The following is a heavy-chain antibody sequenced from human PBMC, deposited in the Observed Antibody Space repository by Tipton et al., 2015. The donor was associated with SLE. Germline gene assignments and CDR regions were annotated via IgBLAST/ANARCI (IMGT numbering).Heavy chain of an antibody. D-gene: IGHD6-6*01. CDR3: ARDGQLVGADFDY. CDR1: GGSFSGYY. V-gene: IGHV4-34*01. Sequence: TLSLTCAVYGGSFSGYYWSWIRQPPGKGLEWIGEINHSGSTNYNPSLKSRVTILVDTSKNQFSLKLSSETAADTAVYYCARDGQLVGADFDYWGQGTLVTVSS. CDR2: INHSGST. J-gene: IGHJ4*02.